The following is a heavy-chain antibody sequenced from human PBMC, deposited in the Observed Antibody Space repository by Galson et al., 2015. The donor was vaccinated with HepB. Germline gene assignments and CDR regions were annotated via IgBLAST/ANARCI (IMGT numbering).Heavy chain of an antibody. CDR1: GFTFDDYA. CDR2: ISWNSGSI. Sequence: SLRLSCAASGFTFDDYAMHWVRQAPGKGLEWVSGISWNSGSIGYADSVKGRFTISRDNAKNSLYLQMNSLRAEDTALYYCAKDLGVEARDVAFDIWGQGTMVTVSS. J-gene: IGHJ3*02. D-gene: IGHD3-3*01. CDR3: AKDLGVEARDVAFDI. V-gene: IGHV3-9*01.